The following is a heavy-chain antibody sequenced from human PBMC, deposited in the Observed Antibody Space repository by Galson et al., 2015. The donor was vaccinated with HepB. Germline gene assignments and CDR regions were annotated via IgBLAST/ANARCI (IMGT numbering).Heavy chain of an antibody. CDR3: AREELDSSSWDS. V-gene: IGHV3-7*03. CDR2: IKSDGSVK. Sequence: SLRLSCAASGFTFSNYWMTWVRQAPGKGLEWVANIKSDGSVKHYLDSLKGRFTIPRDNARNSLYLQMNSLRAEDTAVYYCAREELDSSSWDSWGQGTPVTVSS. CDR1: GFTFSNYW. D-gene: IGHD6-13*01. J-gene: IGHJ4*02.